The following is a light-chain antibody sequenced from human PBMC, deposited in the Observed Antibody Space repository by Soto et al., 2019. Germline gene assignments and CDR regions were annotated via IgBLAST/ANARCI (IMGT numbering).Light chain of an antibody. Sequence: DIQMTQSPSTLSASVGDRVTITCWATQSINNYLAWYQQKPGKAPKLLIFKASTLESGVPSRFSGSGSGTEFTLSISSLQPDGFATYYCQQYESFPRTFGQGTKVEIK. CDR2: KAS. CDR1: QSINNY. CDR3: QQYESFPRT. J-gene: IGKJ1*01. V-gene: IGKV1-5*03.